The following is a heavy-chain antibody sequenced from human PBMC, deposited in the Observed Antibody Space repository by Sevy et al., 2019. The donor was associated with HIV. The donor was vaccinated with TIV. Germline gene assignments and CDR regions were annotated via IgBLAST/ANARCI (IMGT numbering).Heavy chain of an antibody. CDR1: EFTFSSYA. J-gene: IGHJ4*02. CDR2: ISGSGGST. V-gene: IGHV3-23*01. D-gene: IGHD3-10*01. CDR3: AKNPQRFGELLNHYFDY. Sequence: GGSLRLSCAASEFTFSSYAMSWVRQAPGKGLEWVSAISGSGGSTYYADSVKGRFTISRDNSKNTLYLQMNSLRAEDTAVYYCAKNPQRFGELLNHYFDYWGQGTLVTVSS.